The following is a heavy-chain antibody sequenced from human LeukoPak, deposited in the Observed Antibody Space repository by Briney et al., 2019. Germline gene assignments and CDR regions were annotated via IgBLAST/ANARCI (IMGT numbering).Heavy chain of an antibody. V-gene: IGHV4-34*01. J-gene: IGHJ3*02. CDR1: GGSFSGYY. Sequence: SETLSLTCAVYGGSFSGYYWSWIRQPPGKGLEWIGEINHSGSTYYSPSLKSRVTISLDTSRNQFSLRLNSVTAADTAVYYCAKSNGYGLVDIWGQGTMVTVSS. D-gene: IGHD3-10*01. CDR2: INHSGST. CDR3: AKSNGYGLVDI.